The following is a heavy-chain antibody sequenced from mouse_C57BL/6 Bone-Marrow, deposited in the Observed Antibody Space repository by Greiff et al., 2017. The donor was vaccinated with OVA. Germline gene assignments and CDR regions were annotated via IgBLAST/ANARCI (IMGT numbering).Heavy chain of an antibody. D-gene: IGHD1-1*01. CDR2: IDPSDSYT. V-gene: IGHV1-59*01. J-gene: IGHJ1*03. Sequence: QVQLQQPGAELVRPGTSVKLSCKASGYTFTSYWMHWVKQRPGQGLEWIGVIDPSDSYTNYNQKFKGKATLTVDTSSSTAYMQLSSLTSEDSAVYSGERHYYGSSYWGYFDVWGTGTTVTVAS. CDR1: GYTFTSYW. CDR3: ERHYYGSSYWGYFDV.